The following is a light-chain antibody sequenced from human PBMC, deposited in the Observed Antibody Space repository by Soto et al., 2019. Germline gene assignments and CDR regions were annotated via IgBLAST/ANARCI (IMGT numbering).Light chain of an antibody. CDR3: QQHHNWPWT. CDR2: GAS. V-gene: IGKV3-15*01. Sequence: ETVLTQSPATLSLSPGETATLSCRASQRVTNNLAWYQWKLGQPPRLLIYGASTRATGIPDRFRGSGSGTEFTLTVGSLQSEDSAVYYCQQHHNWPWTFGQGTRVELK. J-gene: IGKJ1*01. CDR1: QRVTNN.